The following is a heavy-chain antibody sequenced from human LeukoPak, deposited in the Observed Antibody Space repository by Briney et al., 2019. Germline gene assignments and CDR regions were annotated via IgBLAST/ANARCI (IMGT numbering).Heavy chain of an antibody. CDR3: AGDFNVVVTAYGMDV. CDR1: GGSISSYY. Sequence: SETLSLTCTVSGGSISSYYWSWIRQPAGKGLEWIGRIYTSGSTNYNPSLKSRVTISVDTSKNQFSLKLSSVTAADTAVYYCAGDFNVVVTAYGMDVWGQGTTVTVSS. CDR2: IYTSGST. J-gene: IGHJ6*02. D-gene: IGHD2-21*02. V-gene: IGHV4-4*07.